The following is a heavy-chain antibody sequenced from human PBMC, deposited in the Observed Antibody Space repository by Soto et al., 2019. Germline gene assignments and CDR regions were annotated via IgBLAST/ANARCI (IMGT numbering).Heavy chain of an antibody. CDR3: ARDGEYYDFWSGWGGGY. J-gene: IGHJ4*02. V-gene: IGHV3-7*01. D-gene: IGHD3-3*01. Sequence: EVQLVESGGGLVQPGGSLRLSCAASGFTFSSYWMSWVRQAPGKGLEWVANIKQDGSEKYYVDSVKGRFTISRDNAKNSLDLQMNSLRAEDTAVYYCARDGEYYDFWSGWGGGYWGQGTLVTVSS. CDR2: IKQDGSEK. CDR1: GFTFSSYW.